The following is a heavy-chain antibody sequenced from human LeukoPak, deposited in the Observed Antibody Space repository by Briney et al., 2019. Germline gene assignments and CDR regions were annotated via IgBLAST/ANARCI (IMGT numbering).Heavy chain of an antibody. CDR2: ISGSGGST. CDR1: GFTFSSYA. Sequence: GGSLRLSCAASGFTFSSYAMSWVRQAPGKGLEWVSAISGSGGSTYYADSVKGRFTISRDNSKNTLYLQMNSLRAEDTAVYYCAKGHYYDSSGYLDYWGQGTLVTVSS. J-gene: IGHJ4*02. CDR3: AKGHYYDSSGYLDY. D-gene: IGHD3-22*01. V-gene: IGHV3-23*01.